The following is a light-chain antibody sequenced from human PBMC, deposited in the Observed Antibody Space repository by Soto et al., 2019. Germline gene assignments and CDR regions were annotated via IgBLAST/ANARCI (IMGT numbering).Light chain of an antibody. V-gene: IGKV3-15*01. CDR1: QSVSSS. J-gene: IGKJ1*01. CDR3: QQHYSWSRT. CDR2: CAA. Sequence: EIVLTQFLAAPFLSPGERATLSCRASQSVSSSLAWCQQKPGRAPRLLIYCAASRGTGILPRFSGSGSGTEFTLTTSSLLSEDFAVYYCQQHYSWSRTFGHGTKVDI.